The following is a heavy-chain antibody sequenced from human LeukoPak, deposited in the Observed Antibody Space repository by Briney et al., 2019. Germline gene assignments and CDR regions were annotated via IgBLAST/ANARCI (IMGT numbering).Heavy chain of an antibody. CDR3: ARFDAGTPSTEFDH. J-gene: IGHJ4*02. CDR2: IKQDGSEK. D-gene: IGHD1-7*01. Sequence: QPGGSLRLSCAASGFTFSSYAMSWVRQAPGKGLEWVANIKQDGSEKYYVDSVKGRFTISRDNAKNSLYLQMNSLRAEDTAVYYCARFDAGTPSTEFDHWGQGTLVTVSS. CDR1: GFTFSSYA. V-gene: IGHV3-7*01.